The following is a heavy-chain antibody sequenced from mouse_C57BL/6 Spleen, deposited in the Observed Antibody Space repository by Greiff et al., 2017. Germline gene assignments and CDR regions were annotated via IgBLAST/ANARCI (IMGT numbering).Heavy chain of an antibody. CDR1: GFNIKDDY. Sequence: EVQLQQSGAELVRPGASVKLSCTASGFNIKDDYMHWVKQRPEPGLEWIGWIDPENGDTEYASKFQGKATITADTSSNTAYLQLSSLTSEDTAIYYCASSYDYDVYYFDYWGQGTTLTVSS. CDR2: IDPENGDT. J-gene: IGHJ2*01. D-gene: IGHD2-4*01. V-gene: IGHV14-4*01. CDR3: ASSYDYDVYYFDY.